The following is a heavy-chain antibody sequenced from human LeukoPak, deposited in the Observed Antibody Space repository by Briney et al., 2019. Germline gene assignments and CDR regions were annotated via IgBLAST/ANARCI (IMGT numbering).Heavy chain of an antibody. J-gene: IGHJ4*02. CDR1: GYTLTIYG. CDR2: ISPYNGNA. Sequence: ASVKVSCKASGYTLTIYGIGWVRQAPGQGLEWMGYISPYNGNADYAQNFQGRVGMTTDTSTTTAYMELRSLTSDDTAVYYCAREGSQALGHWGEGTLVTVSS. CDR3: AREGSQALGH. D-gene: IGHD3-10*01. V-gene: IGHV1-18*01.